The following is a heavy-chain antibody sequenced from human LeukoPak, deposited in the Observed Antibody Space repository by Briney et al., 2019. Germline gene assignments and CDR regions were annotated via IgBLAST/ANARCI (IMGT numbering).Heavy chain of an antibody. Sequence: PEASVKVSCKVSGYTLTELSMHWVRQAPGRGLEWMGGFDPEDGETIYAQKFQGRVTVTEDTSTDTAYMELSSLRSEDTAVYYCATGLNYYGSGTPSGYWGQGTLVTVSS. CDR2: FDPEDGET. J-gene: IGHJ4*02. CDR3: ATGLNYYGSGTPSGY. V-gene: IGHV1-24*01. D-gene: IGHD3-10*01. CDR1: GYTLTELS.